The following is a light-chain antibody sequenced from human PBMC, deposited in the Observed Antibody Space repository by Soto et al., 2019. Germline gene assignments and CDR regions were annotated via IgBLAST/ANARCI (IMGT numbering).Light chain of an antibody. CDR2: GSS. CDR1: QSVSSSY. CDR3: QQYGTT. J-gene: IGKJ1*01. Sequence: EIGLTQSPGTLSLSPGEKATLSCRASQSVSSSYLAWYQQKHGQDPRLLIYGSSSRATGIPDRFSGSGSGTDFTLTISRLEPEDFAVYYCQQYGTTFGQGTKVEIK. V-gene: IGKV3-20*01.